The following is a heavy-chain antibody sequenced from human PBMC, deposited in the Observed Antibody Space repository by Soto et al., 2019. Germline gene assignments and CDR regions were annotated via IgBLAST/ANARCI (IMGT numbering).Heavy chain of an antibody. V-gene: IGHV3-23*01. D-gene: IGHD2-15*01. J-gene: IGHJ6*02. Sequence: GGSLRLSCAASGFTFSSYAMSWVRQAPGKGLEWVSAISGSGGSTYYADSVKGRFTISRDNSKNTLYLQMNSLRAEDTAVYYCAKVGAVEYCSGGSCYRFYYYYGMDVWGQGTTVTVSS. CDR3: AKVGAVEYCSGGSCYRFYYYYGMDV. CDR2: ISGSGGST. CDR1: GFTFSSYA.